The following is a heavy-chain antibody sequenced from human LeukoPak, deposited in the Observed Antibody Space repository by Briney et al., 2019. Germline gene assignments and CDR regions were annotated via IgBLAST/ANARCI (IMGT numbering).Heavy chain of an antibody. CDR3: ARKTDHQTGGDY. Sequence: GTSLRLSCAASGFSVSRNYMTWVRQAPGEGLEWVSLIYSGGSTSYADSVKGRFTISRDNSKNTLYLQMNSLRAEDTAVYYCARKTDHQTGGDYWGQGTLVTVSS. D-gene: IGHD1-1*01. J-gene: IGHJ4*02. CDR1: GFSVSRNY. V-gene: IGHV3-66*01. CDR2: IYSGGST.